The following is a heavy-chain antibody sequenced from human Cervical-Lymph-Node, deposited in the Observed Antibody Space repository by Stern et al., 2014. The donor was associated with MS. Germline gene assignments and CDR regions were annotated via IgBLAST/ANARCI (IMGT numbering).Heavy chain of an antibody. V-gene: IGHV1-46*01. D-gene: IGHD6-19*01. CDR1: GYTFTNYY. Sequence: VHLVESGAEVKKPGASVKVSCKASGYTFTNYYMPWVRQAPGQGLEWMGIINPSGGSTSYAQKFQGRVTMTRDTSTSTVHMELSSLRSEDTAVYYCAREVAGHRLGMMDVWGQGTTVTVSS. CDR3: AREVAGHRLGMMDV. CDR2: INPSGGST. J-gene: IGHJ6*02.